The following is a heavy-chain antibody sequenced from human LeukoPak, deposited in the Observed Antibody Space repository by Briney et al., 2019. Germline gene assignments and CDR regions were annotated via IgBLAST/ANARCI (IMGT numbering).Heavy chain of an antibody. CDR1: GGSISSYY. CDR3: ASFLCGGDCYVDY. D-gene: IGHD2-21*02. J-gene: IGHJ4*02. CDR2: IYYSGST. V-gene: IGHV4-59*01. Sequence: SETLSLTCTVAGGSISSYYWSWIRQPPGKGLEWIGYIYYSGSTNYNPSLKSRVTISVDTSKNQFSLKLSSVTAADTAVCYCASFLCGGDCYVDYWGQGTLVTVSS.